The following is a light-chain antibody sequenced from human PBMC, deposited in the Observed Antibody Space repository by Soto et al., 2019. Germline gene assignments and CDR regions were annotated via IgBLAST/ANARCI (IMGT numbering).Light chain of an antibody. J-gene: IGLJ2*01. CDR1: NSNIGSNP. Sequence: QSVLAQPPSASGTPGQRVTISCSGSNSNIGSNPVHWYQQFPGTAPKVLIYSNYQRPSAVPDRFSASKSGTSASLAISGLQCEDEADYYCAAWDDRLSDLLVGGGTKVTVL. CDR2: SNY. CDR3: AAWDDRLSDLL. V-gene: IGLV1-44*01.